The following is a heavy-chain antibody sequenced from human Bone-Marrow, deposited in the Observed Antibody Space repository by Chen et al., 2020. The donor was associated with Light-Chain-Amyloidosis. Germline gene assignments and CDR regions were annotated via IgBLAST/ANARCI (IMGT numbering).Heavy chain of an antibody. V-gene: IGHV3-23*01. Sequence: EVQLLESGGGLVQPGGSLRLSCAASGFTFSSYAMSWVRQAPGKGLEWVSAISGRGGSTFYADSVKGRFTISRDNSKNTLYLQMNSLRAEDTAVYYCAKEGSIVGAPSDYWGQGTLVTVSS. D-gene: IGHD1-26*01. CDR1: GFTFSSYA. CDR2: ISGRGGST. J-gene: IGHJ4*02. CDR3: AKEGSIVGAPSDY.